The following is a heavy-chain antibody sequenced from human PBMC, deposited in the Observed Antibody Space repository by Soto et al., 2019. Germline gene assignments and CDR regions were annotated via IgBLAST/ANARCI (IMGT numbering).Heavy chain of an antibody. CDR3: ARAVTWGLDV. D-gene: IGHD3-10*01. CDR2: ISRSSTGI. Sequence: EVQLVESGVGLVQPGGSLRLSCAASGFTFSLYSMSWVRQAPGKGLEWVSYISRSSTGIHYADSVKGRFTISRDDAPNSMHLQMNSLRDGDTAVYYCARAVTWGLDVWGQGTTVSISS. J-gene: IGHJ6*02. CDR1: GFTFSLYS. V-gene: IGHV3-48*02.